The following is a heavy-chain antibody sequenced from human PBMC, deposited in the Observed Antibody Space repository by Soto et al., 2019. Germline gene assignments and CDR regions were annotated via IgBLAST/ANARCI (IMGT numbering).Heavy chain of an antibody. CDR3: ARHVVASGSLDY. Sequence: SETLSLTCTVSGGSISSSSYYWGWIRQPPGKGLEWIGSIYYSGSTYYNPSLKSRVTISVDTSKNQFPLKLSSVTAADTAVYYCARHVVASGSLDYWGQGTLVTVSS. D-gene: IGHD2-2*01. J-gene: IGHJ4*02. V-gene: IGHV4-39*01. CDR1: GGSISSSSYY. CDR2: IYYSGST.